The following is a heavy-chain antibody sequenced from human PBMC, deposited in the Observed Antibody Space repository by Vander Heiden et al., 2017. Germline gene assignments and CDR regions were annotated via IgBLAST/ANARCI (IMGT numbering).Heavy chain of an antibody. Sequence: QVQLQESGPGLVKPSQTLSLTCTVSGGSISSGGYSWSWIRPHPGKGLEWMGYIYYSGSTYYNPSLKSRVTISVDTSKNQFSLKLSSVTAADTAVYYCARDPAAGPKDYYYYGMDVWGQGTTVTVSS. CDR3: ARDPAAGPKDYYYYGMDV. CDR2: IYYSGST. J-gene: IGHJ6*02. CDR1: GGSISSGGYS. V-gene: IGHV4-31*03. D-gene: IGHD3-10*01.